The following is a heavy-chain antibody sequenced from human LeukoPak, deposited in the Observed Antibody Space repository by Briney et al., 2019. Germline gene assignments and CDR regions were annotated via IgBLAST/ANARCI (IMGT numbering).Heavy chain of an antibody. CDR1: GYTFTSYY. V-gene: IGHV1-46*01. CDR3: ARSTYSSSWLGFYYYYYMDV. D-gene: IGHD6-13*01. J-gene: IGHJ6*03. CDR2: INPSGGST. Sequence: ASVKVSCKASGYTFTSYYMHWVRQAPGQGLEWMGIINPSGGSTSYAQKFQGRVTMTRDMSTSTVYMELSSLRSEDTAVYCCARSTYSSSWLGFYYYYYMDVWGKGTTVTVSS.